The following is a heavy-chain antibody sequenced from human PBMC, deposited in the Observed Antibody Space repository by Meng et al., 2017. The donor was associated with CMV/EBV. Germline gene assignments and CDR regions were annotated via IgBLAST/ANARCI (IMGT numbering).Heavy chain of an antibody. J-gene: IGHJ4*02. Sequence: GESLKISCAASGFTFSSYSMNWVRQAPGKGLEWVSSISSSSSYIYYADSVKGRFTISRDNAKNSLYLQMNSLRAEDTAVYYCAKRSMILAVVDYWGQGTLVTVSS. CDR3: AKRSMILAVVDY. CDR1: GFTFSSYS. D-gene: IGHD3-22*01. CDR2: ISSSSSYI. V-gene: IGHV3-21*04.